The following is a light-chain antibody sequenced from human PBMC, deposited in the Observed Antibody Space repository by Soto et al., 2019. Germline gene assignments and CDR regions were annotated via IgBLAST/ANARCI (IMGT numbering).Light chain of an antibody. V-gene: IGKV1-5*01. CDR1: RSISDW. Sequence: DIQMTQSPSSLSPSVGDRVTITCRASRSISDWLARYQQKPGKAPELLIFDASNLKSGVSSRFSGSGSGTEFTLTISRLQPDDVATYYCLQYSSHSWTFGQGTKVEIK. J-gene: IGKJ1*01. CDR2: DAS. CDR3: LQYSSHSWT.